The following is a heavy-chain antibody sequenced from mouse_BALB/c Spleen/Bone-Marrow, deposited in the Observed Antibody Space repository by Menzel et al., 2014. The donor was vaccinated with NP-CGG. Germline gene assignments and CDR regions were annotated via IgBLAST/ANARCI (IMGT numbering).Heavy chain of an antibody. CDR1: GYTFTSYY. V-gene: IGHV1S81*02. CDR2: INPSNGGT. CDR3: TRLSLLRGYFDY. J-gene: IGHJ2*01. Sequence: VQLQESGAELVKPGTSVKLSCKASGYTFTSYYIYWVKQRPGQGLKWIGEINPSNGGTNFNEKFKSKATLTVDKSSSTAYMQLSSLTSEDSAVYYCTRLSLLRGYFDYWGQGTTLTVSS. D-gene: IGHD1-2*01.